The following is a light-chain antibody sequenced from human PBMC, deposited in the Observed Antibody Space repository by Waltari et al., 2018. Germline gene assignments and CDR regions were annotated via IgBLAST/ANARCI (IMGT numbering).Light chain of an antibody. V-gene: IGLV2-14*03. J-gene: IGLJ3*02. Sequence: QSALTQPASVSGSPGQSIPLSCSGTSSDIGGYDYVSWYQQYPGIAPKLIIYDVTNRPSGVANRCSGYKAGYTASLTISGLQAADEAHDYCTSYRRKHTGVFGGGTKVTVL. CDR2: DVT. CDR3: TSYRRKHTGV. CDR1: SSDIGGYDY.